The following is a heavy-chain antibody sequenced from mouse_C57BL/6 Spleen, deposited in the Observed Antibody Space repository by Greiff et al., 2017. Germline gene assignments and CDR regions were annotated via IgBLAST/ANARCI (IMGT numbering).Heavy chain of an antibody. CDR2: IDPSDSYT. D-gene: IGHD4-1*01. J-gene: IGHJ2*01. V-gene: IGHV1-50*01. CDR3: ARKLGYFDY. Sequence: QVQLQQPGAELVKPGASVKLSCKASGYTFTSYWMRWVKQRPGQGLEWIGEIDPSDSYTNYNQKFKGKATLTVDTSSSTAYMQLSSLTSEDSAVYYCARKLGYFDYWGQGTTLTVSS. CDR1: GYTFTSYW.